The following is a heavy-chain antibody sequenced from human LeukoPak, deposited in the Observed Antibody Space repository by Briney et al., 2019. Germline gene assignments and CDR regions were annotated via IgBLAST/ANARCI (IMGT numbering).Heavy chain of an antibody. Sequence: SETLSLTCTVSGGSISSSSYYWGWIRQPPGKGLEWIGSIYYSGSTYYNPSLKSRVTISVDTSKNQFSLKLSSVTAADTAVYYCARRRTGAASWYYFDYWGQGTLVTVSS. CDR2: IYYSGST. J-gene: IGHJ4*02. V-gene: IGHV4-39*01. CDR1: GGSISSSSYY. D-gene: IGHD6-13*01. CDR3: ARRRTGAASWYYFDY.